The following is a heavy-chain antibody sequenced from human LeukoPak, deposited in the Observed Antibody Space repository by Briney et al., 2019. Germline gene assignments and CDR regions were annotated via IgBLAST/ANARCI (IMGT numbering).Heavy chain of an antibody. D-gene: IGHD3-10*01. CDR1: GITLSSYA. J-gene: IGHJ4*02. V-gene: IGHV3-30*01. Sequence: GGSLRLSCAASGITLSSYAMHWVRQAPGKGLEWVSLISSGGTDEYYADSVKGRFTISRDNSKNTLYLQLNSLRGEDTAVYYCARDSTYYYDSGSSGPHYFDNWGQGTLVTVSS. CDR2: ISSGGTDE. CDR3: ARDSTYYYDSGSSGPHYFDN.